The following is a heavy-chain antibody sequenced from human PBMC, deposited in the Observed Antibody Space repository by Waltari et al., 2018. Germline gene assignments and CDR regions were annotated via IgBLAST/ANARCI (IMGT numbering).Heavy chain of an antibody. CDR3: ARGMKVDY. CDR2: INNSGST. V-gene: IGHV4-34*01. Sequence: QVRLQQWGPGLLRPSETLSLTCAVYGGSFSGYYWSWIRQSPEKGREWIGEINNSGSTRYNPCLKSRVTLSLDTFKNQFSLKMTSVTAADTAVYYCARGMKVDYWGQGTPVTVSS. CDR1: GGSFSGYY. J-gene: IGHJ4*02.